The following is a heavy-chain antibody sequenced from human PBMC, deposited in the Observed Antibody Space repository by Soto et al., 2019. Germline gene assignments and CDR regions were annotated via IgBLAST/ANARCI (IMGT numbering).Heavy chain of an antibody. CDR3: AKVSPPFEGFAWFLDY. J-gene: IGHJ4*02. D-gene: IGHD3-22*01. CDR2: ISYDGSNK. CDR1: GFTFSSYG. Sequence: GGSLRLSCAASGFTFSSYGMHWVRQAPGKGLEWVAVISYDGSNKYYADSVKGRFTISRDNSKNTLYLQMNSLRAEDTAVYYCAKVSPPFEGFAWFLDYWGQGTLVTVSS. V-gene: IGHV3-30*18.